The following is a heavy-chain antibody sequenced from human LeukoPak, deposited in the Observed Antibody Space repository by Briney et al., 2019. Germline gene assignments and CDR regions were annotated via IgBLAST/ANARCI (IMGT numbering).Heavy chain of an antibody. V-gene: IGHV4-61*08. CDR1: GXSVSSGGYY. D-gene: IGHD3-10*01. J-gene: IGHJ4*02. CDR3: ARGRDNYGSGDF. CDR2: MYYDGTS. Sequence: PSETLSLTCTVSGXSVSSGGYYWNWIRQPPGKGLECLGYMYYDGTSNYNPSLKSRVTISTDSSKNQFSLRLSSVTAAGTAVYYWARGRDNYGSGDFWGQGILVSVSS.